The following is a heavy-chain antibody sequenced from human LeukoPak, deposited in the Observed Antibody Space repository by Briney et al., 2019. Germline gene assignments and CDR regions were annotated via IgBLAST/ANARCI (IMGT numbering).Heavy chain of an antibody. Sequence: ASVKVSCKASGYTFTGYYMHWVRQAPGQGLEWMGWINPNSGGTNYAQKLQGRVTMTRDTSISTAYMELSRLRSDDTAVYYCARGNVPGIAVAGTMIDAFDIWGQGTMVTVSS. V-gene: IGHV1-2*02. D-gene: IGHD6-19*01. J-gene: IGHJ3*02. CDR3: ARGNVPGIAVAGTMIDAFDI. CDR2: INPNSGGT. CDR1: GYTFTGYY.